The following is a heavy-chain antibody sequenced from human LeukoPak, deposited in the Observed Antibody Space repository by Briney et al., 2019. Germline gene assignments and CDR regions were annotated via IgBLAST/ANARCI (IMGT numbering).Heavy chain of an antibody. Sequence: PGGSLRLSCAASGFTFSTYWMHWVRQAPGKGLVWVARIKGDGSSTIYADSVQGRFTLSRDITKHTVYLQMNSLAAEDTAVYYCAATPDTAMVFDYWGQGTLVTVSS. CDR2: IKGDGSST. V-gene: IGHV3-74*01. CDR3: AATPDTAMVFDY. CDR1: GFTFSTYW. D-gene: IGHD5-18*01. J-gene: IGHJ4*02.